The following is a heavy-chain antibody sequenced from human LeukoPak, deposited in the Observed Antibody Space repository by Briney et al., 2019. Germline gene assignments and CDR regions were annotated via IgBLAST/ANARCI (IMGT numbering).Heavy chain of an antibody. V-gene: IGHV4-34*01. CDR2: INHSGST. J-gene: IGHJ5*02. CDR1: GGSFSGYY. D-gene: IGHD3-10*01. CDR3: ARDHPYYYGSGWVCFDP. Sequence: PSETLSLTCAVYGGSFSGYYWSWIRQPPGKGLEWIGEINHSGSTNYNPSLKSRVTISVDTSKNQFSLKLSSVTAADTAVYYCARDHPYYYGSGWVCFDPWGRGTLVTVSS.